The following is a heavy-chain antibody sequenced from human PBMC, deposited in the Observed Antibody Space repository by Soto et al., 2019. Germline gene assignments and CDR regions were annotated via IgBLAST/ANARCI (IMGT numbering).Heavy chain of an antibody. D-gene: IGHD5-18*01. V-gene: IGHV4-39*01. CDR1: GGSISSGSYY. J-gene: IGHJ4*02. CDR2: MYYSGST. CDR3: ARASGYRFGYLDY. Sequence: SETLSLTCTVSGGSISSGSYYWGWVRQPPGKGLDWIGSMYYSGSTYHNPSFQSRVTISVDTSKNQFSLKLTSVTAADTAVYYCARASGYRFGYLDYWGQGALVTVSS.